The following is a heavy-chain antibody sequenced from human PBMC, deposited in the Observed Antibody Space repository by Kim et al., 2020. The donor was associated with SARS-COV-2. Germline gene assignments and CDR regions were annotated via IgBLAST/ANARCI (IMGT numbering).Heavy chain of an antibody. D-gene: IGHD3-9*01. J-gene: IGHJ6*02. Sequence: GGSLRLSCAASGFMFSNYALSWVRQAPGKGLEWVSGISGSGASRFYADSVKGRFTISRDTSMNTLNLQMNSLRADDTAVYYCAIVPLRHFDWSPGGMDVWGQGTTVTVSS. CDR1: GFMFSNYA. V-gene: IGHV3-23*01. CDR3: AIVPLRHFDWSPGGMDV. CDR2: ISGSGASR.